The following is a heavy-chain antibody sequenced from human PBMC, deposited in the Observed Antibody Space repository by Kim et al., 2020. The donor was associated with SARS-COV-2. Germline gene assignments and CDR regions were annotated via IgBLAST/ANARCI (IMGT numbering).Heavy chain of an antibody. J-gene: IGHJ4*02. Sequence: SYAQKFQGRVTMTRDTSTSTVYMELSSLRSEDTAVYYCARGYLAVQGEDYWGQGTLVTVSS. D-gene: IGHD3-16*01. CDR3: ARGYLAVQGEDY. V-gene: IGHV1-46*01.